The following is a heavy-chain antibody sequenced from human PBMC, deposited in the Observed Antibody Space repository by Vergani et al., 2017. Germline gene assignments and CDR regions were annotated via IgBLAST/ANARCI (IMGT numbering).Heavy chain of an antibody. CDR1: GGTFSSYT. D-gene: IGHD4-17*01. CDR3: ARDATVTYGMDV. J-gene: IGHJ6*02. CDR2: IIPILGIA. V-gene: IGHV1-69*08. Sequence: QVQLVQSGAEVKKPGSSVKVSCKASGGTFSSYTISWVRQAPGQGLEWMGRIIPILGIANYAQKFQGRVTITADKSTSTAYMELSSLRSEDTAVYYCARDATVTYGMDVGGQGTTVTVSS.